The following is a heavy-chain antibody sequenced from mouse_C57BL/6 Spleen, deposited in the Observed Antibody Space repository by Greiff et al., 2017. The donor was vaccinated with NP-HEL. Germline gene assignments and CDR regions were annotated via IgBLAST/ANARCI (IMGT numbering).Heavy chain of an antibody. Sequence: VKLMESGAELVKPGASVKMSCKASGYTFTTYPIEWMKQNHGKSLEWIGNFHPYNDDTKYNEKFKGKATLTVEKSSSTVYLELSRLTSDDSAVYYCARRIYDGYWFAYWGQGTLVTVSA. D-gene: IGHD2-3*01. J-gene: IGHJ3*01. CDR1: GYTFTTYP. V-gene: IGHV1-47*01. CDR2: FHPYNDDT. CDR3: ARRIYDGYWFAY.